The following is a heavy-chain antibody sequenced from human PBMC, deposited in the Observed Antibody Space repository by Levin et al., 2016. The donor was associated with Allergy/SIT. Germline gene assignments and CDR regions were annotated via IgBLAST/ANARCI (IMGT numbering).Heavy chain of an antibody. CDR1: GGTFSIYG. D-gene: IGHD2-8*01. J-gene: IGHJ5*02. V-gene: IGHV1-69*13. CDR2: IIPIFHTS. CDR3: ARVPLTNSPSYNWFDP. Sequence: PVKVSCKTFGGTFSIYGIGWVRQAPGQGLEWMGVIIPIFHTSNYAQKFQGRVTITADESTTTAYMELSSLRSEDTAVYYCARVPLTNSPSYNWFDPWGQGTLVTVSS.